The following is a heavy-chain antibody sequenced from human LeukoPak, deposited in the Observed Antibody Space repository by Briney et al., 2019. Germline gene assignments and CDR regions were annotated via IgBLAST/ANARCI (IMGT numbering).Heavy chain of an antibody. CDR1: GGSISSYY. CDR3: ARHRGVPAALRVDY. D-gene: IGHD2-2*01. J-gene: IGHJ4*02. Sequence: SETLSLTCTVSGGSISSYYWSWIRQPPGKGLEWIGYIYYSGSTNYNPSLKSRVTISVDTSKNQFSLKLSSVTAADTAVYYCARHRGVPAALRVDYWGQGTLVTVSS. V-gene: IGHV4-59*08. CDR2: IYYSGST.